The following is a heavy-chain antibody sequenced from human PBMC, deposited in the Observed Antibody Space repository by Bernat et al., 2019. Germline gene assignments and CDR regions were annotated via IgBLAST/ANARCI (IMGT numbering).Heavy chain of an antibody. Sequence: EVQLVESGGGLLKPGGSLRLSCAGSGFIFSNAWMSWVRQAPGKGLEWVARIKSKPDGETIDYAAPVKGRFTISRDDSKNTVYLQMNGLKTEDTAVYFCITGWYFDLWGRGTLVTVSS. CDR2: IKSKPDGETI. CDR1: GFIFSNAW. J-gene: IGHJ2*01. V-gene: IGHV3-15*01. CDR3: ITGWYFDL.